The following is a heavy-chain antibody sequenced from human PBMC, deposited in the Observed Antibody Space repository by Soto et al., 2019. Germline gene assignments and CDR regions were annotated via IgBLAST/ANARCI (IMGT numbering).Heavy chain of an antibody. CDR1: GGSISSYY. CDR2: IYYSGST. V-gene: IGHV4-59*01. J-gene: IGHJ6*02. Sequence: SLTCTVSGGSISSYYWSWIRQPPGKGLEWIGYIYYSGSTNYNPSLKSRVTISVDTSKNQFSLKLSSVTAADTAVYYCARLTGYCSSTSCYAYYGMDVWGQGTTVTVSS. D-gene: IGHD2-2*01. CDR3: ARLTGYCSSTSCYAYYGMDV.